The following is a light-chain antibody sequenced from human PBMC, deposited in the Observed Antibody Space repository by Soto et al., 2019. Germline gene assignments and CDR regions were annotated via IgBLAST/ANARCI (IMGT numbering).Light chain of an antibody. CDR2: GAS. Sequence: EIVLTQSPGTLSLSPGERATLSCRASQSVSSSYLAWYQQKPGQAPRLLIYGASSRATGITDRFSCSGSGTDFTLTISRLEPEDFAVYYCQQYGSSPPYTFGQGTKLEIK. CDR3: QQYGSSPPYT. V-gene: IGKV3-20*01. CDR1: QSVSSSY. J-gene: IGKJ2*01.